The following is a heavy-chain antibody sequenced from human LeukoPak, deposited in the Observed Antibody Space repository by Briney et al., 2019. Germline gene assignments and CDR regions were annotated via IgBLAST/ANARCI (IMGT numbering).Heavy chain of an antibody. CDR3: ARSRSGYYGDVDY. J-gene: IGHJ4*02. Sequence: PSQTLSLTCTVSGGYISSGGYYWGWIRQHPGKGLEWIGHIYYSGSTYYNPSLKSRVTISVDTSKNQFSLKLSSVTAADTAVYYCARSRSGYYGDVDYWGQGTLVTVSS. CDR1: GGYISSGGYY. D-gene: IGHD3-3*01. V-gene: IGHV4-31*02. CDR2: IYYSGST.